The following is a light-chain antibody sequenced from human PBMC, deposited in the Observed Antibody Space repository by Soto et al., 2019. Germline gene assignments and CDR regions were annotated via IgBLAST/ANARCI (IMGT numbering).Light chain of an antibody. CDR1: SSDVGSYNR. CDR2: EVS. CDR3: SLFTSSSTYV. J-gene: IGLJ1*01. Sequence: LTQPPSVSGSPGQSVTISCTGTSSDVGSYNRVSWYQQPPGTAPKLMIYEVSYRPSGVPDRFSGSKSGNTASLTISGLQAEDEADYYCSLFTSSSTYVFGTGTKVTV. V-gene: IGLV2-18*01.